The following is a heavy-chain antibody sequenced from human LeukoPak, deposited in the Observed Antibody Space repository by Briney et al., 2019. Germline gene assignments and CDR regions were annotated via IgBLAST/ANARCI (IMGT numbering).Heavy chain of an antibody. V-gene: IGHV3-30*02. Sequence: GGSLRLSCAASGFTFRTYGMHWVRQAPGKGLEWLTFIRYDGSNHYFADSVKGRFTISRDNSKNTVYLQMNTLRPEDTAIYYCAKGGYSGSTRGYYFDYWGQGTLVTVSS. CDR1: GFTFRTYG. J-gene: IGHJ4*02. D-gene: IGHD5-12*01. CDR3: AKGGYSGSTRGYYFDY. CDR2: IRYDGSNH.